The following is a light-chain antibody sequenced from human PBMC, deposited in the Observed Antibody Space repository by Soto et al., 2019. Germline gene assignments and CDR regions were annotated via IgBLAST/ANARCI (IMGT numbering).Light chain of an antibody. CDR1: SSDVGGYNY. CDR2: EVS. Sequence: SALTQPASVSGSPGQSITISCTGTSSDVGGYNYVSWYQQHPGKAPKLMIYEVSNRPSGVSNRFSGSKSGNTASLTISGLQAEDEADYYCSSYTSSSTLEGVFGGGTKVTVL. CDR3: SSYTSSSTLEGV. J-gene: IGLJ2*01. V-gene: IGLV2-14*01.